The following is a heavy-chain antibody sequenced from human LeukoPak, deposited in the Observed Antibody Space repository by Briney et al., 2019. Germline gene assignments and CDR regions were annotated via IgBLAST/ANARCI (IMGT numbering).Heavy chain of an antibody. J-gene: IGHJ4*02. D-gene: IGHD7-27*01. V-gene: IGHV3-33*05. CDR2: IVGDGSNA. CDR1: GFTFSTYG. CDR3: ARDSIAGDNSLDY. Sequence: GRSLRLSCAASGFTFSTYGMQWVRQAPGKGLEGVAVIVGDGSNAHYADSVRGRFTVSRDNSKNTLYLQMNSLRAEDTAVYYCARDSIAGDNSLDYWGRGTLVTVSS.